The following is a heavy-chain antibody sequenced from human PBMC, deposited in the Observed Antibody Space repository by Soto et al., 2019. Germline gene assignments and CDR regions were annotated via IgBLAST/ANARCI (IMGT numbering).Heavy chain of an antibody. Sequence: ASVKVSCKASGYTFTNYYMHWLRQAPGQGLELMGWMNPRSGGSKYAQAFQDRVTMTRDASISTAYMELSRLRSDGSAVYYCARELYDNGPSGLDVWGQGTTVTVSS. CDR2: MNPRSGGS. J-gene: IGHJ6*02. D-gene: IGHD3-22*01. CDR3: ARELYDNGPSGLDV. CDR1: GYTFTNYY. V-gene: IGHV1-2*02.